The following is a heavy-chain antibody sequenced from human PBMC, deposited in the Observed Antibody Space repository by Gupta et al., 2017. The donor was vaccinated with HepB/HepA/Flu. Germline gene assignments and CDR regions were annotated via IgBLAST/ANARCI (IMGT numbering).Heavy chain of an antibody. Sequence: QVQLQESGPGLVKPSETLSLTCTVSGGSVSSASYYWSWIRQPPGKGLEWLGYIYYSGTTNYIPSLQSRVTISLDTSKNQFSLKLSSVTAADTAIYYCTGRKGYYDLDVWGQGTTVTVSS. J-gene: IGHJ6*02. V-gene: IGHV4-61*01. CDR3: TGRKGYYDLDV. D-gene: IGHD1-14*01. CDR1: GGSVSSASYY. CDR2: IYYSGTT.